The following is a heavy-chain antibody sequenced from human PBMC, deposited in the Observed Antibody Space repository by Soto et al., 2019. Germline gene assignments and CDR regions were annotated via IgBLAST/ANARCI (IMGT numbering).Heavy chain of an antibody. CDR1: GGSISSGGYY. CDR2: IYYSGST. D-gene: IGHD5-12*01. CDR3: ACGYGDYYYGMDV. J-gene: IGHJ6*02. Sequence: PSETVSLTCTVSGGSISSGGYYWSWIRQHPGKGLEWIGYIYYSGSTYYNPSLKSRVTISVDTSKNQFSLKLSSVTAADTAVYYCACGYGDYYYGMDVWGQGTTVTVSS. V-gene: IGHV4-31*03.